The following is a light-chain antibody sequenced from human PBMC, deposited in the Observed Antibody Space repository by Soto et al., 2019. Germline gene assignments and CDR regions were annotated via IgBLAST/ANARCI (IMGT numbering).Light chain of an antibody. CDR3: LQDYNYPLT. J-gene: IGKJ4*01. CDR2: AAS. Sequence: AIQKTQSPSSLSASVGDRVTITCRASQGIRHYLGWYQQKPGKAPKLLIYAASSLQSGVPSMFSGSGSGTDFTLTISSLQPEDFATYYCLQDYNYPLTFGGGTKVEIK. V-gene: IGKV1-6*01. CDR1: QGIRHY.